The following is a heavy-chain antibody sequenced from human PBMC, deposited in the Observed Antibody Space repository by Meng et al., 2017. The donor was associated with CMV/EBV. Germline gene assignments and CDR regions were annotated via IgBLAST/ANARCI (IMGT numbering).Heavy chain of an antibody. V-gene: IGHV3-66*02. CDR1: GFTVSTNY. D-gene: IGHD4-11*01. CDR2: TYTDGTT. J-gene: IGHJ6*02. Sequence: GESLKISCAASGFTVSTNYMSWVRQAPGKGLEWVSITYTDGTTYYADSVKGRFTISRDNSKNTLYLQMNSLRAEDTAVYYCARGGLTTEEGYYYYYGMDVWGQGTTVTVSS. CDR3: ARGGLTTEEGYYYYYGMDV.